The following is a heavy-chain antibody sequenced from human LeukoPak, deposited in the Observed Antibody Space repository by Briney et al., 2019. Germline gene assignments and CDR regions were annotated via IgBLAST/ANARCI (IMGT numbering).Heavy chain of an antibody. CDR2: INPNSGRT. V-gene: IGHV1-2*02. Sequence: ASVKVSCKTSGYSFNDYYLHWVRQAPGQGLEWMGWINPNSGRTHYAPKFQGRVTLTTDTSITTAYMELSSLISGDTALYYCARDSSHILTGYYHFWGQGTLVTVSS. D-gene: IGHD3-9*01. CDR3: ARDSSHILTGYYHF. CDR1: GYSFNDYY. J-gene: IGHJ4*02.